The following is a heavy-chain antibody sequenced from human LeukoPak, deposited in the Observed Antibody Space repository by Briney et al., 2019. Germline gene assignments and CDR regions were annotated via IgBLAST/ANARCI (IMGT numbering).Heavy chain of an antibody. CDR3: ATDYGDYEPIDY. J-gene: IGHJ4*02. CDR2: ISFDGTNK. D-gene: IGHD4-17*01. CDR1: GVTLSNYA. Sequence: GGSLRLSCTASGVTLSNYAMHWVRRPPGRGLEWVAVISFDGTNKYYGDSVEGRSSVSRDNSKNTLYLQMNSLRPDDTAMYYCATDYGDYEPIDYWGQGTLVTVSS. V-gene: IGHV3-30*04.